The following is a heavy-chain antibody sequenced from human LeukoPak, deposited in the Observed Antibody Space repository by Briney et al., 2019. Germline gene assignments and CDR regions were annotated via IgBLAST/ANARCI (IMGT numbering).Heavy chain of an antibody. CDR2: INHSGST. V-gene: IGHV4-34*01. J-gene: IGHJ5*02. D-gene: IGHD3-9*01. CDR3: ARGVSSTGYFDILQIDR. Sequence: SETLSLTCAVYGGSFSGYYWSWIRQPPGKGLEWIGEINHSGSTNYNPSLKSRVTISVDTSKNQFSLKLSSVTAADTAVYYCARGVSSTGYFDILQIDRWGQGTLVTVSS. CDR1: GGSFSGYY.